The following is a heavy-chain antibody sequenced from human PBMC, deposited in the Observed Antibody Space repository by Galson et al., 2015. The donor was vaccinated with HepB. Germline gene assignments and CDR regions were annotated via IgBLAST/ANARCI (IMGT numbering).Heavy chain of an antibody. V-gene: IGHV3-48*01. D-gene: IGHD3-16*01. J-gene: IGHJ4*02. CDR2: ISSSSSTI. Sequence: SLRLSCAASGFTFSSYSMNWVRQAPGKGLEWVSYISSSSSTIYYADSVKGRFTISRDNAKNSLYLQMNSLRAEDTAVYYCARGFTFGGVGGFNDYWGQGTLVTVSS. CDR3: ARGFTFGGVGGFNDY. CDR1: GFTFSSYS.